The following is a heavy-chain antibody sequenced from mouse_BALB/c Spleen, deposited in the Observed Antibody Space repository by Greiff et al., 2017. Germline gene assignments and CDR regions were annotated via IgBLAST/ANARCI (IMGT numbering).Heavy chain of an antibody. CDR3: AREEDYDAMDY. Sequence: VQLKQSGPGLVKPSQSLSLTCTVTGYSITSDYAWNWIRQFPGNKLEWMGYISYSGSTSYNPSLKSRISITRDTSKNQFFLQLNSVTTEDTATYYCAREEDYDAMDYWGQGTSVTVSS. CDR1: GYSITSDYA. V-gene: IGHV3-2*02. J-gene: IGHJ4*01. CDR2: ISYSGST.